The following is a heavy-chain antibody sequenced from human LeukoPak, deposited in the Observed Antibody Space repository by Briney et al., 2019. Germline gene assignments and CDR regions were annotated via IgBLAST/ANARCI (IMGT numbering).Heavy chain of an antibody. CDR3: TTDLLGSYYDILTGYYAFDI. Sequence: GGSLRLSCAASGFTFSNVWMRWVRQAPGKGLEWVGRIKSKTDGGTTDYRAPVKGRFTISRDDSKNTLYLQMNSLKTEDTAVYYCTTDLLGSYYDILTGYYAFDIWGRGTMVTVSS. CDR2: IKSKTDGGTT. D-gene: IGHD3-9*01. J-gene: IGHJ3*02. V-gene: IGHV3-15*01. CDR1: GFTFSNVW.